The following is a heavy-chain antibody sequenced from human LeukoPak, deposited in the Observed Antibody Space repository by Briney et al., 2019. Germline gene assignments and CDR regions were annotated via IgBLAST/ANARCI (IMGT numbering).Heavy chain of an antibody. CDR2: INWNGGST. Sequence: GGSLRLSCAASGFTVDDYGMSWVSQAPGKGLEWVSGINWNGGSTGYADSVKGRFTISRDNAKNSLYLQMNSLRAEDTALYYCARLGSGSGYTHDAFDIWGQGTMVTVSS. D-gene: IGHD3-22*01. V-gene: IGHV3-20*04. CDR3: ARLGSGSGYTHDAFDI. CDR1: GFTVDDYG. J-gene: IGHJ3*02.